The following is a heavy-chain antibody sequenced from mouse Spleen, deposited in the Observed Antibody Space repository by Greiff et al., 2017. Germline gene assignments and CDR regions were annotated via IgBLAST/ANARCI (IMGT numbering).Heavy chain of an antibody. V-gene: IGHV1-14*01. Sequence: EVQLQQSGPELVKPGASVKMSCKASGYTFTSYVMHWVKQKPGQGLEWIGYINPYNDGTKYNEKFKGKATLTSDKSSSTAYMELSSLTSEDSAVYYCARWDYYGSSYGDYFDYWGQGTTLTVSS. CDR2: INPYNDGT. J-gene: IGHJ2*01. D-gene: IGHD1-1*01. CDR1: GYTFTSYV. CDR3: ARWDYYGSSYGDYFDY.